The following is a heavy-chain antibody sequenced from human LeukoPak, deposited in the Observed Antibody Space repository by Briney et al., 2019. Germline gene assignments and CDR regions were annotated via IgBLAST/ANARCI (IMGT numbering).Heavy chain of an antibody. Sequence: PSETLSLTCTVSGGSISSYYWSWIRQPPGKGLEWIGYIYYSGSTNFNPSLKSRVTISVDTSKNPFSLNLSSVTAADTAVYYCARDYSSNWYYGMDVWGQGTTVTVSS. J-gene: IGHJ6*02. D-gene: IGHD6-13*01. CDR2: IYYSGST. V-gene: IGHV4-59*01. CDR1: GGSISSYY. CDR3: ARDYSSNWYYGMDV.